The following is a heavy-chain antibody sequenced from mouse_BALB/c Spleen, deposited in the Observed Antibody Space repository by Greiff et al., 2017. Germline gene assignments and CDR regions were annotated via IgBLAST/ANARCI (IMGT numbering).Heavy chain of an antibody. CDR3: ARDRGLGAMDY. CDR1: GFTFSSYG. J-gene: IGHJ4*01. D-gene: IGHD4-1*01. V-gene: IGHV5-6-3*01. CDR2: INSNGGST. Sequence: EVKVVESGGGLVQPGGSLKLSCAASGFTFSSYGMSWVRQTPDKRLELVATINSNGGSTYYPDSVKGRFTISRDNAKNTLYLQMSSLKSEDTAMYYCARDRGLGAMDYWGQGTSVTVSS.